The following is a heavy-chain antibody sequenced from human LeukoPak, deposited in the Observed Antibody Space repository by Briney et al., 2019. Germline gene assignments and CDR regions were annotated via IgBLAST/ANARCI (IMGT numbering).Heavy chain of an antibody. CDR2: ISGSGGST. V-gene: IGHV3-23*01. CDR3: AKGSGAVAGTRYYFDY. D-gene: IGHD6-19*01. Sequence: GGSLRLSCAASGSTFSSYAMSWVRQAPGKGLEWVSAISGSGGSTYYADSVKGRFTISRDNSKNTLYLQMNSLRAEDTAVYYCAKGSGAVAGTRYYFDYWGQGTLVTVSS. CDR1: GSTFSSYA. J-gene: IGHJ4*02.